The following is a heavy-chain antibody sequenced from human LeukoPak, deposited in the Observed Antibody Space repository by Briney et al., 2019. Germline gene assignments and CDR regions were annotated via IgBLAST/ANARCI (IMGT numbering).Heavy chain of an antibody. V-gene: IGHV1-46*01. CDR3: ARGFGPYYYDSTGYYNFDY. D-gene: IGHD3-22*01. J-gene: IGHJ4*02. CDR1: GYTFTSYY. Sequence: ASVKISCKGSGYTFTSYYMHWVRQAPGQGLEWMGIINPSGGSTSYAQKFQGRVTMTRDTSTSTVYMELSSLRSEDTALHYCARGFGPYYYDSTGYYNFDYWGQGTLVTVSS. CDR2: INPSGGST.